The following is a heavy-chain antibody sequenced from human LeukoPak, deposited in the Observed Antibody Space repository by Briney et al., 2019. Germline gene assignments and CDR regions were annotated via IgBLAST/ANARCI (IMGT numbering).Heavy chain of an antibody. CDR3: AGYDFWSGYHD. J-gene: IGHJ4*02. V-gene: IGHV4-59*01. D-gene: IGHD3-3*01. Sequence: PSETLSLTCTVSGGSISSYYWSWIRQPPGKGLEWIVYIYYSGSTNYNPSLKSRVTISVDTSKNQFSLKLSSVAAADTAVYYCAGYDFWSGYHDWGQGTLVSVSS. CDR1: GGSISSYY. CDR2: IYYSGST.